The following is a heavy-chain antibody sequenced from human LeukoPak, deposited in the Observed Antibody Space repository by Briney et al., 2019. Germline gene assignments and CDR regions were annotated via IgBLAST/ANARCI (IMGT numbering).Heavy chain of an antibody. CDR1: GFTFSSYS. V-gene: IGHV3-48*02. CDR2: ITASGTAM. CDR3: ASSGSYRFDY. Sequence: SGGSLRLSCAASGFTFSSYSMNWVRQAPGKGLEWVSHITASGTAMLYADSVKGRLTISRDNAKNSLYLQMNSLRDEDTAVYYCASSGSYRFDYWGQGTLVTVSS. J-gene: IGHJ4*02. D-gene: IGHD1-26*01.